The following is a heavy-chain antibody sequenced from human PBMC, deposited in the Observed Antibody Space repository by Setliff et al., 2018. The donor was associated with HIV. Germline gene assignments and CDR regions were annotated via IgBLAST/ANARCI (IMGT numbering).Heavy chain of an antibody. CDR2: MNPNTGVS. J-gene: IGHJ4*01. Sequence: GASVKVSCKASGHTFTNVDIHWLRRATGQGLEWMGWMNPNTGVSGYALKFQARVTMTRDTSISTAYMELSSLTSEDTAVYYCATGIPSDLDYWGQGTLVTVS. CDR1: GHTFTNVD. D-gene: IGHD2-21*01. V-gene: IGHV1-8*01. CDR3: ATGIPSDLDY.